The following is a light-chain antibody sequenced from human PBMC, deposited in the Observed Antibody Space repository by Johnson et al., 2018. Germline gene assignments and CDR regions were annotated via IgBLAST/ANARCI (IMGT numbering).Light chain of an antibody. J-gene: IGLJ1*01. CDR1: SSNIGNNY. Sequence: QSVLTQPPSVSAAPGQKVTISCSGSSSNIGNNYVSWYQQLPGTPPKLLIYENNKRPSGIPDRFSGSKSGTSATLGITGIQTGDEADYYCGTWDSSLSAGNVFGTGTKVTVL. V-gene: IGLV1-51*02. CDR3: GTWDSSLSAGNV. CDR2: ENN.